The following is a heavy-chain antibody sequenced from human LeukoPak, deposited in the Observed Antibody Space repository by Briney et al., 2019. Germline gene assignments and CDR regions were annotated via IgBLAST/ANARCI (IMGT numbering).Heavy chain of an antibody. V-gene: IGHV3-48*01. CDR1: GFTFSSYN. CDR3: ARVSGRSSSDFDY. D-gene: IGHD3-10*01. CDR2: ISSSSSIT. J-gene: IGHJ4*02. Sequence: GGSLRLSCAASGFTFSSYNMNWVRQAPGKGLEWVAYISSSSSITYYADSVKGRFTISRDNPKNSLYLQMNSLRAEDTAVYYCARVSGRSSSDFDYWGQGTLVTVSS.